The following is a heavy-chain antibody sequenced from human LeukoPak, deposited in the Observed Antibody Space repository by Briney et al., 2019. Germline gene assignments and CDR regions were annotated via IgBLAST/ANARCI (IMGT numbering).Heavy chain of an antibody. CDR1: GFTFSSYE. CDR3: ARLGDKNVDIVATIEWGYYN. J-gene: IGHJ4*02. Sequence: GGSLRLSCATSGFTFSSYEMNWVRQAPGKGLEWVSYISSSGFTIYYADSVKGPFTIPRDNARNSLFLQMNSLRAEDTAVYYCARLGDKNVDIVATIEWGYYNWGQGTLFTASS. V-gene: IGHV3-48*03. D-gene: IGHD5-12*01. CDR2: ISSSGFTI.